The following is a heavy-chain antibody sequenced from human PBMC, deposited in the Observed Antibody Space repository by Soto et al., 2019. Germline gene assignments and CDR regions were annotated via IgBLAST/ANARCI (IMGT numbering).Heavy chain of an antibody. CDR2: IWYDGSNK. CDR1: GFTFSSYG. D-gene: IGHD3-3*01. CDR3: ARDAYYDFWSGYSPLYGMDV. J-gene: IGHJ6*02. V-gene: IGHV3-33*01. Sequence: GGSLRLSCASSGFTFSSYGMHWVRQAPGKLLEWVAVIWYDGSNKYYADSVKGRFTISRDNSKNTLYLQMNSLRAEDTAVYYCARDAYYDFWSGYSPLYGMDVWGQGTTVTVSS.